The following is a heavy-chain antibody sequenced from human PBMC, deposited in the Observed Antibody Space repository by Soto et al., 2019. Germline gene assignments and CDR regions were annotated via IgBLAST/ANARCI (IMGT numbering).Heavy chain of an antibody. CDR1: GGSISSHY. V-gene: IGHV4-59*11. CDR2: IYDSVKT. Sequence: SETLSLTCTVPGGSISSHYWTWIWIRQLPGRGLEWVGYIYDSVKTKYKPSLKSRFTISVDTSKSQFSLQLSSVTATVTAVDYCARDEVRYYDVLGGYSEVGYYSGMDVWGQGTTVTVSS. D-gene: IGHD3-3*01. CDR3: ARDEVRYYDVLGGYSEVGYYSGMDV. J-gene: IGHJ6*02.